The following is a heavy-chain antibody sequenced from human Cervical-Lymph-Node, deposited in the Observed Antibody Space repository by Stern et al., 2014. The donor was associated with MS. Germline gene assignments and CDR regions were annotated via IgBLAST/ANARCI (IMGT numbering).Heavy chain of an antibody. J-gene: IGHJ3*02. CDR1: GGTFSSYT. CDR2: IIPMYDIA. V-gene: IGHV1-69*09. D-gene: IGHD2-21*01. Sequence: VHLVESGAEVRKPGSSVRVSCKPSGGTFSSYTISWVRQVPGQGLEWMGRIIPMYDIANYAQKFQGRVTITADKSTSTAYMELSSLRSEDTAVYYCARVPLVVLVPTRGDAFDIWGQGTMVTVSS. CDR3: ARVPLVVLVPTRGDAFDI.